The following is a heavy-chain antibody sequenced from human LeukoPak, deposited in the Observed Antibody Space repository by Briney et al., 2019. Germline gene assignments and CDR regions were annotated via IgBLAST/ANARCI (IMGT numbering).Heavy chain of an antibody. CDR3: AKDRGGSYFDFAF. V-gene: IGHV3-23*01. D-gene: IGHD1-26*01. J-gene: IGHJ4*02. CDR1: GFTFINYA. Sequence: GGSLRLSCAASGFTFINYAMSWVRQAPGRGLQWVSAISDSGDNPYYADSVKGRFTISRDNSENTLSLQMYSLRAEDTAVYYCAKDRGGSYFDFAFWGRGTLVTVSS. CDR2: ISDSGDNP.